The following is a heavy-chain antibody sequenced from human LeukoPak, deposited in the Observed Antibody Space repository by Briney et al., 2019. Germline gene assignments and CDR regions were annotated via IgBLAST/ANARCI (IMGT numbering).Heavy chain of an antibody. Sequence: GGSLRLSCAASGLSFGTYAMSWVRHAPGKGLEWVSTISGSGGSTYYADSVKGRFTISRDNSKNTLYLQMNSLRFEDTAMYYCARDPRRDAYDIWGQGTMVTVS. CDR1: GLSFGTYA. J-gene: IGHJ3*02. V-gene: IGHV3-23*01. CDR2: ISGSGGST. CDR3: ARDPRRDAYDI.